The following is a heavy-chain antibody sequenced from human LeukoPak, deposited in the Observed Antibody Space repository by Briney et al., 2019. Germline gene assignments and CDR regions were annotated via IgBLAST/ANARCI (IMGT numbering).Heavy chain of an antibody. CDR3: AREPDA. Sequence: SETLSLTCTVSGGSISGSGYYWGWIRQPPTKGLEWVATVNYRGSAFYSPSLRGRATISVDTSKNQFSLRLTSVTAADTAVYYCAREPDAWGQGTLVTVSS. CDR2: VNYRGSA. V-gene: IGHV4-39*07. J-gene: IGHJ5*02. CDR1: GGSISGSGYY.